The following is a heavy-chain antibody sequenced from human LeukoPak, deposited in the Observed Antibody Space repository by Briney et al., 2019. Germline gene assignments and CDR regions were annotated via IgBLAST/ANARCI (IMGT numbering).Heavy chain of an antibody. CDR1: GYTFTGYY. V-gene: IGHV1-2*02. D-gene: IGHD3-10*01. J-gene: IGHJ6*03. Sequence: GASVKVSCKASGYTFTGYYMHWVRQAPGQGLEWMGWINPNSGGTNYAQKFQGRVTMTRDTSISTAYMELSGLRSDDTAVYYCARDGYYGSGSYYKSPYYYYMDVWGKGTTVTVSS. CDR2: INPNSGGT. CDR3: ARDGYYGSGSYYKSPYYYYMDV.